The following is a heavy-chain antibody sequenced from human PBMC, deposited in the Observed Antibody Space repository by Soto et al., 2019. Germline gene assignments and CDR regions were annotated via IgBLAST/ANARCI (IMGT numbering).Heavy chain of an antibody. J-gene: IGHJ4*02. CDR3: AAVLRYHYDSSGPGPTDY. Sequence: QIQLVQSGPEVKKPGTSVKVSCKASGFTFTSSAVQWVRQARGQRLEWIGWIVVGSGNTNYAQKFQERVTISRDMSTSTAYMELSSLRSEDTAVYYCAAVLRYHYDSSGPGPTDYWGQGTLVTVSS. D-gene: IGHD3-22*01. V-gene: IGHV1-58*01. CDR2: IVVGSGNT. CDR1: GFTFTSSA.